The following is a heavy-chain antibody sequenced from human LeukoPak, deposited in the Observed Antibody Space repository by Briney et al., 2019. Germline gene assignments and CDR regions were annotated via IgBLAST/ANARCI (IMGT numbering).Heavy chain of an antibody. CDR1: GFTFSSYA. J-gene: IGHJ6*02. CDR3: ARDSKSGYGMDV. Sequence: GRSLRLSCAASGFTFSSYAMHWVRQAPGKGLEWVAVISYDGSNKYYADSVKGRFTISRDNSKNTLYLQMNSLRAEDMAVYYCARDSKSGYGMDVWGQGTTVTVSS. CDR2: ISYDGSNK. D-gene: IGHD7-27*01. V-gene: IGHV3-30*04.